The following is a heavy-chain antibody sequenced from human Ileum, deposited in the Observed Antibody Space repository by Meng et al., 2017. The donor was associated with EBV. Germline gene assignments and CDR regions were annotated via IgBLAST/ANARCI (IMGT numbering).Heavy chain of an antibody. CDR3: ARVGQWLPIDY. CDR1: CGSISSSNW. D-gene: IGHD6-19*01. CDR2: IYHSGST. J-gene: IGHJ4*02. V-gene: IGHV4-4*02. Sequence: GQRQQSGPGLVKPSGTVALTCAVSCGSISSSNWWSWVRQPPGKGLEWIGEIYHSGSTNYNPSLKSRVTLSVDKSKNQFSLNLSSVSAADTAVYYCARVGQWLPIDYWGQGTLVTVSS.